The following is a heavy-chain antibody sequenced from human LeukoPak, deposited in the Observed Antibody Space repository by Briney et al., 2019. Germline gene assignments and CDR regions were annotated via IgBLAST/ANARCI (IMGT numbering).Heavy chain of an antibody. J-gene: IGHJ2*01. D-gene: IGHD5-12*01. CDR3: AKDRGYDYTHWYFDL. Sequence: AGGSLRLSCAASGFTFSSYGMHWVRQAPGKGLEWVAVISYDGSNKYYADSVKGRFTISRDNSKNTLYLQMNSLRAEDTAVYYCAKDRGYDYTHWYFDLWGRGTLVTVSS. CDR1: GFTFSSYG. CDR2: ISYDGSNK. V-gene: IGHV3-33*05.